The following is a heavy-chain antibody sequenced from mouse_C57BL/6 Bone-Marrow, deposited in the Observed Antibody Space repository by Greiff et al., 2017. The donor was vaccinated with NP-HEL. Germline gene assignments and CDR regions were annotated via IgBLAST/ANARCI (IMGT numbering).Heavy chain of an antibody. CDR1: GYTFTDYE. V-gene: IGHV1-15*01. CDR3: APWDYDVEYAMDY. Sequence: VQLQQSGAELVRPGASVTLSCKASGYTFTDYEMHWVKQTPVHGLEWIGAIDPETGGTAYNQKFKGKAILTADKSSSTAYMELRSLTSENSAVYYCAPWDYDVEYAMDYWGQGTSVTVSS. D-gene: IGHD2-4*01. J-gene: IGHJ4*01. CDR2: IDPETGGT.